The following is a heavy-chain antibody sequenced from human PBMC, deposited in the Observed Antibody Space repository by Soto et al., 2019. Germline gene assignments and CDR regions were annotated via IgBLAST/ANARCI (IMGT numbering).Heavy chain of an antibody. V-gene: IGHV3-30*03. CDR1: GFTFSSYG. J-gene: IGHJ4*02. Sequence: ESGGGVVQPGGSLRLSCAASGFTFSSYGMHWVRQAPGKGLEWVAVISYDGSNKYYADSVKGRFTISRDNSKNTLYLQMNSLRAEDTAVYYCSGDSSGWHLDYWGQGTLVTVSS. CDR2: ISYDGSNK. D-gene: IGHD6-19*01. CDR3: SGDSSGWHLDY.